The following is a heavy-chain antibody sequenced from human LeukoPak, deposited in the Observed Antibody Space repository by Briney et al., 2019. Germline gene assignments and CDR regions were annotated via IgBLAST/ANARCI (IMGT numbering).Heavy chain of an antibody. J-gene: IGHJ6*02. CDR1: GSTFSSYW. D-gene: IGHD3-16*01. V-gene: IGHV3-7*03. Sequence: PGGSLRLSGAASGSTFSSYWMNWARQAPGKGLEWVASINHNGNVNYYVDSVKGRFTISRDNAKNSLYLQMSNSRAEDTAVYFCARGGGLDVWGQGATVTVSS. CDR2: INHNGNVN. CDR3: ARGGGLDV.